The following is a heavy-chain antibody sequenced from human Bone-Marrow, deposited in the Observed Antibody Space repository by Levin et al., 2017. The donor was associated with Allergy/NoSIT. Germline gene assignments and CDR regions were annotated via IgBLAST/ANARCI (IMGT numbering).Heavy chain of an antibody. CDR2: INSDGSST. Sequence: PGGSLRLSCAASGLTFNSYWMHWVRQAPGKGLVRVSRINSDGSSTDYADSVKGRFTISRDNARNTLYLQMNSLRAEDTAVYYCARGWYSFDSWGHGTLVTVSS. J-gene: IGHJ4*01. CDR1: GLTFNSYW. CDR3: ARGWYSFDS. V-gene: IGHV3-74*01.